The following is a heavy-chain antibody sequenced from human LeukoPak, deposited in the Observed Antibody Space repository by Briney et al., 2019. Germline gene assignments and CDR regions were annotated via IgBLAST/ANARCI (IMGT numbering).Heavy chain of an antibody. CDR1: GFTFSSYV. J-gene: IGHJ4*02. CDR2: INHNGEMI. V-gene: IGHV3-48*02. D-gene: IGHD3-9*01. Sequence: GGSLRLSCAASGFTFSSYVMSWVRQAPGKGLEWVSYINHNGEMIFYPDFVKGRFTISRDSAKNSLYLQMNSLRDEDTAVYYCARDNDWAFHYWGQGTLVTVSS. CDR3: ARDNDWAFHY.